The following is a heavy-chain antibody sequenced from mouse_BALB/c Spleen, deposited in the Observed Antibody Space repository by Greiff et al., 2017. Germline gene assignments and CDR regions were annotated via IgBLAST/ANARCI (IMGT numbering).Heavy chain of an antibody. CDR2: INPSNGRT. D-gene: IGHD2-4*01. V-gene: IGHV1S81*02. CDR3: EREKGLRPYAMDD. Sequence: QVQLQQPGAELVKPGASVKLSCKASGYTFTSYWMHWVKQRPGQGLEWIGEINPSNGRTNYNEKFKSKATLTVDKSSSTDYMQLSSLTSEDSAVYYCEREKGLRPYAMDDWGQGTSVTVSS. J-gene: IGHJ4*01. CDR1: GYTFTSYW.